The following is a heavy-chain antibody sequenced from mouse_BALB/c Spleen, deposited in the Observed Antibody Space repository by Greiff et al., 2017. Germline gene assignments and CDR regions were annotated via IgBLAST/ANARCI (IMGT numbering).Heavy chain of an antibody. Sequence: DVKLVESGGGLVQPGGSLRLSCATSGFTFTDYYMSWVRQPPGKALEWLGFIRNKANGYTTEYSASVKGRFTISRDNSQSILYLQMNTLRAEDSATYYCARDGYYDAMDYWGQGTSVTVSS. V-gene: IGHV7-3*02. D-gene: IGHD2-2*01. CDR3: ARDGYYDAMDY. CDR2: IRNKANGYTT. J-gene: IGHJ4*01. CDR1: GFTFTDYY.